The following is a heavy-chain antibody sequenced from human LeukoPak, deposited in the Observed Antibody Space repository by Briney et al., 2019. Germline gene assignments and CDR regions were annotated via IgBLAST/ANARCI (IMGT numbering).Heavy chain of an antibody. CDR1: GYTFTSYY. Sequence: GASVKVSCKASGYTFTSYYMHWVRQAPGQGLEWMGIINPSAGSTSYVQKFQGRVTITADESTSTAYMELSSLRSEDTAVYYCARVVAAAYFDYWGQGTLVTVSS. CDR3: ARVVAAAYFDY. V-gene: IGHV1-46*01. D-gene: IGHD6-13*01. CDR2: INPSAGST. J-gene: IGHJ4*02.